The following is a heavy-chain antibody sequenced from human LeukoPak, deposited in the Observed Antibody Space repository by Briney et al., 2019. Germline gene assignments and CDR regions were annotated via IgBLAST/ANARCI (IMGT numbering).Heavy chain of an antibody. CDR2: ITGSSTDI. Sequence: GGSLRLSCAASGFTVSSNYMSWVRQAPGKGLEWVSSITGSSTDIYYADSVKGRFTISRDNTKNSLYLQMSSLRAEDTALYYCAKDITYSSGSGFDYWGQGTLVTVSS. V-gene: IGHV3-21*04. CDR3: AKDITYSSGSGFDY. D-gene: IGHD6-19*01. J-gene: IGHJ4*02. CDR1: GFTVSSNY.